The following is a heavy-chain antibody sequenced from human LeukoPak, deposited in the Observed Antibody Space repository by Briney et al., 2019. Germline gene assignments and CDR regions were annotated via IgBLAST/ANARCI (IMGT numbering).Heavy chain of an antibody. Sequence: GESLKISCKGSGYSFANYWIAWMRQMPGKGLEWMGIIYVGDSDTRYSPSFQGQVTISVDKSFSTAYLQWSSLKASDTAMYYCARRDTHYSSSGDIWGQGTMVTVSS. CDR2: IYVGDSDT. J-gene: IGHJ3*02. CDR3: ARRDTHYSSSGDI. V-gene: IGHV5-51*01. CDR1: GYSFANYW. D-gene: IGHD2-2*01.